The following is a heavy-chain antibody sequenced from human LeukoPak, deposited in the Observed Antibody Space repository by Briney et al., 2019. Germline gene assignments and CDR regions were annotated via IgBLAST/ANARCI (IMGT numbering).Heavy chain of an antibody. CDR2: IYHSGNT. V-gene: IGHV4-38-2*02. D-gene: IGHD2-21*02. CDR1: DYSISSAYY. Sequence: SETLSLTCAVSDYSISSAYYWGWIRQPPGKGLEWIGSIYHSGNTDYNPSLKSRVTISVDTSKNQFSLKLRSVTAADTAVYYCARDQAYCGGDFYFDFWGQGTLVTVSS. J-gene: IGHJ4*02. CDR3: ARDQAYCGGDFYFDF.